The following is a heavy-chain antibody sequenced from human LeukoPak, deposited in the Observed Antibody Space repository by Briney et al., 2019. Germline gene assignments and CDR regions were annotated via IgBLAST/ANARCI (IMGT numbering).Heavy chain of an antibody. V-gene: IGHV3-21*01. CDR3: ARYCSSTSCYPYYGMDV. CDR2: ISSSSSYI. Sequence: GGSLRLSCAASGFTFSSYSMNWVRQAPGKGLEWVSSISSSSSYIYYADSVKGRFTISRDNAKNSLYLQMNSLRAEDTAVYYCARYCSSTSCYPYYGMDVWGQGTTVTVSS. D-gene: IGHD2-2*01. J-gene: IGHJ6*02. CDR1: GFTFSSYS.